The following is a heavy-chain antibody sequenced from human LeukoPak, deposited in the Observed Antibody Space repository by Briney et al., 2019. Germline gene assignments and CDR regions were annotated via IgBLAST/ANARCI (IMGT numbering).Heavy chain of an antibody. CDR2: ISGSGGNT. J-gene: IGHJ5*02. CDR3: AKVYCSSTSCFDP. CDR1: GFTLNRYA. V-gene: IGHV3-23*01. D-gene: IGHD2-2*01. Sequence: GALRPSFGSPGFTLNRYAISWGRQAPGKGLEWGSAISGSGGNTYYADSVKGRFTISRDNSKNTLYLQMNSLRAEDTAVYYCAKVYCSSTSCFDPWGQGTLVTVSS.